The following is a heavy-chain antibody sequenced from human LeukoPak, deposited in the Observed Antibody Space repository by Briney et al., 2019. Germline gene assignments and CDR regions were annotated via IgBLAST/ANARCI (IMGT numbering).Heavy chain of an antibody. Sequence: GGSLRLSRAASGFPFSTYGMHWVRQAPGKGLEWLAVLGDDGINTHYADSVKGRFTISRDNSQNTLYLQMISLRAEDTAVYYCGVVPAATMRRDSWGQGTLVTVSS. D-gene: IGHD2-2*01. CDR2: LGDDGINT. CDR3: GVVPAATMRRDS. J-gene: IGHJ4*02. CDR1: GFPFSTYG. V-gene: IGHV3-33*01.